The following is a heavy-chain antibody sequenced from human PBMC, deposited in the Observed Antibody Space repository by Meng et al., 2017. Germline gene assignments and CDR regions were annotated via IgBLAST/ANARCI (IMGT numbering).Heavy chain of an antibody. Sequence: GESLQISCAASGFTFSRYSMNWVRPAPGKGLEWVSVIYSGGSTYYADSVKGRFTISRDNAKNSLYLQMNSLRAEDTAVYYCARDLYDILTGENWFDPWGQGTTVTVSS. CDR1: GFTFSRYS. CDR2: IYSGGST. D-gene: IGHD3-9*01. V-gene: IGHV3-21*01. J-gene: IGHJ5*01. CDR3: ARDLYDILTGENWFDP.